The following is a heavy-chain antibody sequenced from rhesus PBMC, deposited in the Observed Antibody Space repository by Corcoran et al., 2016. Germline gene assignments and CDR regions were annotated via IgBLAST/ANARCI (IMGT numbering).Heavy chain of an antibody. D-gene: IGHD4-29*01. CDR1: GGSISSNY. Sequence: QLQLQESGPGLVKPSATLSVICAVSGGSISSNYWTWIRQPPGKGLEWIGSFYGSGSSTNYNPSLKSRVTLSVDTSKNQLSLKLSSVTAADTAVYYCARRGSSYWYFDLWGPGTPITISS. CDR2: FYGSGSST. J-gene: IGHJ2*01. V-gene: IGHV4-169*01. CDR3: ARRGSSYWYFDL.